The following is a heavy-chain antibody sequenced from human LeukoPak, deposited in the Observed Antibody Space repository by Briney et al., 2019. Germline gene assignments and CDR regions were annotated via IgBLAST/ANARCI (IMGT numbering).Heavy chain of an antibody. Sequence: GSLRLSCAASGFTFSSYEMNWVRQAPGKGLEWIGEINHSGSTNYNPSLKSRVTISVDTSKNQFSLKLSSVTAADTAVYYCARQGGESHGGSSYFDYWGQGTLVTVSS. J-gene: IGHJ4*02. CDR2: INHSGST. V-gene: IGHV4-34*01. CDR1: GFTFSSYE. D-gene: IGHD1-26*01. CDR3: ARQGGESHGGSSYFDY.